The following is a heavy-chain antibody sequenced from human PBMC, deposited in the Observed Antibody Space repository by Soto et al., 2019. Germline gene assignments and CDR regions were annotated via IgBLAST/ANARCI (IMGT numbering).Heavy chain of an antibody. CDR2: ITADGGT. J-gene: IGHJ3*02. V-gene: IGHV3-23*01. Sequence: EVQVLESGGGLVQPGGSLRLSCEGSGFTVSSHAMTWIRQAPGKGPEWVSTITADGGTYYADYVKGRFAMSRDTSESTLYIQMNSLGAEDTAAYYCAPHVACSGGSCQYDAFAIRGQGTMVTVSS. CDR3: APHVACSGGSCQYDAFAI. D-gene: IGHD2-15*01. CDR1: GFTVSSHA.